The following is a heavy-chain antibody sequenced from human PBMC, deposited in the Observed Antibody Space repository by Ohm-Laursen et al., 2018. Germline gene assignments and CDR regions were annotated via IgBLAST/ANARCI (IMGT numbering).Heavy chain of an antibody. CDR2: ISAYNGNT. CDR1: GYTFTSYG. V-gene: IGHV1-18*01. CDR3: ARSCMVRGVNCFFDY. D-gene: IGHD3-10*01. J-gene: IGHJ4*02. Sequence: SVKVSCKASGYTFTSYGISWVRQAPGQGLEWMGWISAYNGNTNYAQKLQGRVTMTTDTSTSTACMELRSLRSDDTAVYYCARSCMVRGVNCFFDYWGQGTLVTVSS.